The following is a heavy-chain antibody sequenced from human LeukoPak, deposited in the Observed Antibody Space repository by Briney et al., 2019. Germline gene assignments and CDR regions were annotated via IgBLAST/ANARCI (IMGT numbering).Heavy chain of an antibody. Sequence: GGSLRLSCAASGFTFSSYAMSWVRQAPGKGLEWVSAISGSGGSTYYADSVKGRFTISRDNSKNTLYLQMNSLRAEDTAVYYCARAYYDFWSGISYYFDYWGQGTLVTVSS. CDR2: ISGSGGST. CDR1: GFTFSSYA. D-gene: IGHD3-3*01. V-gene: IGHV3-23*01. CDR3: ARAYYDFWSGISYYFDY. J-gene: IGHJ4*02.